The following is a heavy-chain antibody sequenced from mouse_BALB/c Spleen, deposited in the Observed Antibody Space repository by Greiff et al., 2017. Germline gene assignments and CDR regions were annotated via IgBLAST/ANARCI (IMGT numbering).Heavy chain of an antibody. V-gene: IGHV1-20*02. CDR3: ARGGISYYAMDY. CDR2: INPYNGDT. D-gene: IGHD1-2*01. Sequence: VQLKQSGPELVKPGASVKISCKASGYSFTGYFMNWVMQSHGKSLEWIGRINPYNGDTFYNQKFKGKATLTVDKSSSTAHMELRSLASEDSAVYYCARGGISYYAMDYWGQGTSVTVSS. J-gene: IGHJ4*01. CDR1: GYSFTGYF.